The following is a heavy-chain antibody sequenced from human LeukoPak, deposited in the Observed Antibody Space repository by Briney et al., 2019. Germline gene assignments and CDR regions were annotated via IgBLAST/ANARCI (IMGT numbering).Heavy chain of an antibody. D-gene: IGHD1-1*01. CDR2: IFSQDEK. V-gene: IGHV2-26*01. J-gene: IGHJ4*02. CDR3: ARTIQWAGATGPFDS. Sequence: ESGPVLVKPTETLTLTCTVSGFSLRNARRGVSRVRQPPGKALEWLAHIFSQDEKSYSTSLKSRLTISKDISKSQVVLIMTNMDPVDTGTYYCARTIQWAGATGPFDSWGQGTLVTVSS. CDR1: GFSLRNARRG.